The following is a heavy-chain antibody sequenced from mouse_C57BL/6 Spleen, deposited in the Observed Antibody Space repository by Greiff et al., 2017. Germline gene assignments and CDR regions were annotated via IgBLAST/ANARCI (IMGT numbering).Heavy chain of an antibody. CDR3: ARKGYFDV. Sequence: QVQLQQSGPELVKPGASVKLSCKASGYTFTSYDINWVKQRPGQGLEWIGWIYPRAGSTKYNEKFKGKATLTVDKSSSTAYMELHSLTSEDSAVYYYARKGYFDVWGTGTTVTVSS. CDR1: GYTFTSYD. V-gene: IGHV1-85*01. J-gene: IGHJ1*03. CDR2: IYPRAGST.